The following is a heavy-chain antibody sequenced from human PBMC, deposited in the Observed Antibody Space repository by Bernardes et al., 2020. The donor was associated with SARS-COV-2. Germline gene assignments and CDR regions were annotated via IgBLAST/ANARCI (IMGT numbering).Heavy chain of an antibody. D-gene: IGHD6-19*01. CDR3: ARGTGWYPD. Sequence: GGSLRLSCAASGLTFSSYWMTRVRQAPGKGLEWVAKIKQDGSEKYYLDSVKGRFTISRDNAKNSLYLQMNSLRAEDTAVYYCARGTGWYPDWGQGTLVTVSS. CDR1: GLTFSSYW. CDR2: IKQDGSEK. J-gene: IGHJ4*02. V-gene: IGHV3-7*01.